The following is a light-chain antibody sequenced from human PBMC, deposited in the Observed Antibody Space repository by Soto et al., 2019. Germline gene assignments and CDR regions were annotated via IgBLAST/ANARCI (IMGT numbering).Light chain of an antibody. CDR3: QQRSNWPT. V-gene: IGKV3D-20*02. CDR2: GAS. CDR1: QSLSNNIY. Sequence: EIVLTQSPGTLSLSPGERATLSCRASQSLSNNIYLAWYQQKPGQAPRLLIYGASSRATGIPNRFSGSGSGTDFTLTISSLEPEDFAVYYCQQRSNWPTFGQGTRLEIK. J-gene: IGKJ5*01.